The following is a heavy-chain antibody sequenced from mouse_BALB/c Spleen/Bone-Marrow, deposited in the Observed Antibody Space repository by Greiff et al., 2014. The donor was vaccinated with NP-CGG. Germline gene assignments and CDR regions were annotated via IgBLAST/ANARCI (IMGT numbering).Heavy chain of an antibody. V-gene: IGHV7-3*02. CDR1: GFTFTDYY. J-gene: IGHJ1*01. CDR3: AREIINDYHWYFDV. CDR2: IRNKANGYTT. Sequence: EVHLVESGGGLVQPGGSLRLSCATSGFTFTDYYMSWVRQPPGKALEWLGFIRNKANGYTTEYSASVKARFTISRDNSQSILYLQMNTLRAEDSATYYCAREIINDYHWYFDVWGAGTTVTVSS. D-gene: IGHD2-4*01.